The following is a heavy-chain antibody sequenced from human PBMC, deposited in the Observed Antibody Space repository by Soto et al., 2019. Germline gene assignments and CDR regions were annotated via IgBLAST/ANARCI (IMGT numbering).Heavy chain of an antibody. D-gene: IGHD2-2*01. CDR2: IIPIFGTE. V-gene: IGHV1-69*01. CDR3: STSVYCSTTRCYYYYGLDA. Sequence: QVQLVQSGAEVKKPGSSVKVSCKVSGGTFSSHSINWARQAPGQGPEWMGGIIPIFGTENYAQKFQGRVTITADESTSTAYMELSSLTSEYTALYYCSTSVYCSTTRCYYYYGLDAWGQGTTVIVSS. CDR1: GGTFSSHS. J-gene: IGHJ6*02.